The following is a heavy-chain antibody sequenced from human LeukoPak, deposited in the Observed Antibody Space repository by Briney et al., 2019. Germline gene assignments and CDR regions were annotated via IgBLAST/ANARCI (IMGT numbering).Heavy chain of an antibody. V-gene: IGHV3-23*01. D-gene: IGHD6-19*01. CDR3: ARGQPVGGTRDPFDY. Sequence: GGSLRLSCAASGFTFSTYATSWVRRAPGKGLEWVSVISGSGGSTYYADSGKGRFTISRDNSKNTLYMQMNSLRPEDTAVYYCARGQPVGGTRDPFDYWGQGTLVTVSS. CDR2: ISGSGGST. J-gene: IGHJ4*02. CDR1: GFTFSTYA.